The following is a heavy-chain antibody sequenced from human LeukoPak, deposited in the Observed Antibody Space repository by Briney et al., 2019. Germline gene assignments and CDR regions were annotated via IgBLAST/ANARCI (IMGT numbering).Heavy chain of an antibody. V-gene: IGHV3-48*03. Sequence: GGSLRLSCAASGFIFSRYEMNWVRQAPGKGLVWVSYISSSGDTIYYADSVKGRFTISRDNAKNSLYLQMNSLRAEDMAVYYCAREHYFYYMDGWGKGTTVTVSS. CDR1: GFIFSRYE. J-gene: IGHJ6*03. CDR2: ISSSGDTI. CDR3: AREHYFYYMDG.